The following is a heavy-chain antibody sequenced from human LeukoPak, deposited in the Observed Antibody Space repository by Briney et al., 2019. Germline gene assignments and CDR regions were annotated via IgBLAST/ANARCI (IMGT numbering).Heavy chain of an antibody. Sequence: QPGGSLRLSCAASGFTFSSYAMHWVRQAPGKGLEYVSAISSNGGSTYYANSVKGRFTISRDNSKNTLYLQMGSLRAEDMAVYYCARGRSSSWYLGAFDIWDQGTMVTVSS. CDR2: ISSNGGST. D-gene: IGHD6-13*01. V-gene: IGHV3-64*01. CDR3: ARGRSSSWYLGAFDI. CDR1: GFTFSSYA. J-gene: IGHJ3*02.